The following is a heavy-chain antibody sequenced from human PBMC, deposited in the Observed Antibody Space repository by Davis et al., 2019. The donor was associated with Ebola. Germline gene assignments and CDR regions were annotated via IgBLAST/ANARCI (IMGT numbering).Heavy chain of an antibody. D-gene: IGHD3-10*01. J-gene: IGHJ6*02. Sequence: SGPTLVTPTQTLTLTCTFSGFSLSTSGMCVSWIRQPPGKALEWLARIDWDDDKYYSTSLKTRLTISKDPSKNQVVLTMTNMDPVDTATYYCARSLVTMVRGVITRSYYYYGMDVWGQGTTVTVSS. CDR1: GFSLSTSGMC. V-gene: IGHV2-70*11. CDR2: IDWDDDK. CDR3: ARSLVTMVRGVITRSYYYYGMDV.